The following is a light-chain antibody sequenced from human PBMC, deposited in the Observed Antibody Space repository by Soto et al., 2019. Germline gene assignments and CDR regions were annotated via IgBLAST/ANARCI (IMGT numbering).Light chain of an antibody. V-gene: IGKV3-15*01. Sequence: EIVLTQSPGTLSLSPGERATLSCRASQSVCSYLAWYQQKPGQAPRLLIYGASSXATXIPVRFSGSGSGTEFTLTISSLQSEDFAVYYCQQYNNWPLTCGQGTRREIK. CDR2: GAS. J-gene: IGKJ5*01. CDR1: QSVCSY. CDR3: QQYNNWPLT.